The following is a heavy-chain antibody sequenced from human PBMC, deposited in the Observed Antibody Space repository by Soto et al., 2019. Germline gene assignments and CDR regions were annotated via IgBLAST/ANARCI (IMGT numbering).Heavy chain of an antibody. CDR1: GFTFSSYG. CDR3: AKGYSHYVWGGYRHIAPLSDY. Sequence: PGGSLRLSCEASGFTFSSYGISWVRQAPGKGLEWVANITQDGNEVNYLDSVKGRFTISRDNAKNSLYLQMNSLRAEDTAVYYCAKGYSHYVWGGYRHIAPLSDYWGQGTLVTVSS. CDR2: ITQDGNEV. D-gene: IGHD3-16*02. V-gene: IGHV3-7*01. J-gene: IGHJ4*02.